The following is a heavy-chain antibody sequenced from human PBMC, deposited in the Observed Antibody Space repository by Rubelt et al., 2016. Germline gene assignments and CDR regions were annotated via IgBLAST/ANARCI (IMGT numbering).Heavy chain of an antibody. Sequence: QLQESGPGLVKPSETLSLTCTVSGGSISSSSSYWSWIRQPPGKGLEWIGYIYYSGTTNYNPSFRSRVTISVDTSKNQFSLKWSSVTAADTAGDYGAKHSYWYFDLWGRGTLVTVSS. J-gene: IGHJ2*01. V-gene: IGHV4-61*05. CDR3: AKHSYWYFDL. CDR2: IYYSGTT. CDR1: GGSISSSSSY. D-gene: IGHD1-26*01.